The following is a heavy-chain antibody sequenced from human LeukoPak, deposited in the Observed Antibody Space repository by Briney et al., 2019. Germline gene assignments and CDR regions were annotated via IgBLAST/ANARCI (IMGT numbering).Heavy chain of an antibody. V-gene: IGHV3-30-3*01. J-gene: IGHJ6*02. CDR2: ISYDGSNK. Sequence: GGSLRLSCAASGFTFSSYAVHWVRQAPGKGLEWVAVISYDGSNKYYADSVKGRFTISRDNSKNTLYLQMNSLRAEDTAVYYCARDRSSSWLWTYYYYGMDVWGQGTTVTVSS. CDR3: ARDRSSSWLWTYYYYGMDV. D-gene: IGHD6-13*01. CDR1: GFTFSSYA.